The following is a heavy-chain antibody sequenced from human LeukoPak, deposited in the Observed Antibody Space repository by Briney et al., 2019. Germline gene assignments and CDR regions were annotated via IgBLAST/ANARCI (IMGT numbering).Heavy chain of an antibody. CDR1: GFSLTTSGVG. D-gene: IGHD5-18*01. CDR3: AHSQVFSYGSFHDAYDI. Sequence: ESGPTLVNPTQTLTLTCTFSGFSLTTSGVGVGWIRQPPGKALEWLALIYWDDDKRYSPSLKRRLTITKDTSKNQVVLTLTNMDSVDTATYYCAHSQVFSYGSFHDAYDIWGLGMLVTVSS. V-gene: IGHV2-5*02. CDR2: IYWDDDK. J-gene: IGHJ3*02.